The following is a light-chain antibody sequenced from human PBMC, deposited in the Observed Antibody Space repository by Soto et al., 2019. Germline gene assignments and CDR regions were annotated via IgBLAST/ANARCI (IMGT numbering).Light chain of an antibody. V-gene: IGLV2-11*01. CDR2: DVS. Sequence: ALTQPRSVSGSPGQSVTISCTGTSSDVGGYNYVSWYQQPPGKAPKLMIYDVSKRPSGVPDRFSGSKSGNTASLTISGLQAEDEADYYCCSYAGSYTYVFGTGTKVTVL. J-gene: IGLJ1*01. CDR3: CSYAGSYTYV. CDR1: SSDVGGYNY.